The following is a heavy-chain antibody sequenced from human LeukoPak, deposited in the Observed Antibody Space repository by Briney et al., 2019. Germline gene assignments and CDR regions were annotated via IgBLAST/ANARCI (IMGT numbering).Heavy chain of an antibody. CDR1: GGTFSSYA. J-gene: IGHJ5*02. CDR2: IIPILGIA. CDR3: ARHYDILTGYYSS. Sequence: ASVKVSCKASGGTFSSYAISWVRQAPGQGLEWMGRIIPILGIANYAQKFQGRVTITADKSTSPAYMELSSLRSEDTAVYYCARHYDILTGYYSSWGQGTLVTVSS. D-gene: IGHD3-9*01. V-gene: IGHV1-69*04.